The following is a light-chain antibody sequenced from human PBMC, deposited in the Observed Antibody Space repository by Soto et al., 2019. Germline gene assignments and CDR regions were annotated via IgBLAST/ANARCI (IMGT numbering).Light chain of an antibody. V-gene: IGKV3-11*01. CDR1: QSVSSY. J-gene: IGKJ1*01. Sequence: EIVLTQSPATLSLSPGERATLSCRASQSVSSYLAWYQQKPGQTPRRLIYDASNRATGIPARFSGSGSGTDFTLTISSLEPEDFAVYYCQQRSNSPRTFGQGTKVEIK. CDR3: QQRSNSPRT. CDR2: DAS.